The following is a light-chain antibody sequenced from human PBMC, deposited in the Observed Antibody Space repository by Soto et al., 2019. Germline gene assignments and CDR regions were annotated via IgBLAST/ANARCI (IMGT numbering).Light chain of an antibody. CDR1: SSDIGTYNY. V-gene: IGLV2-14*01. Sequence: QSALTQPASVSGSPGQSITISCIGTSSDIGTYNYVSWYQQHPGKAPKLMIYEVSNRPSGVSNRFSGSKTGNTASLTISGLQAEDEADYYCQSFDDSLTGLIFGGGTKLTVL. CDR2: EVS. J-gene: IGLJ2*01. CDR3: QSFDDSLTGLI.